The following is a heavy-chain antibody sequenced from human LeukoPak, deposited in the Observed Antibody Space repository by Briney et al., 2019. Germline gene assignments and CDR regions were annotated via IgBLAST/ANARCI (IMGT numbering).Heavy chain of an antibody. V-gene: IGHV3-21*01. D-gene: IGHD5-24*01. J-gene: IGHJ4*02. CDR3: AREGYSPRDGYNFNFDY. Sequence: GGSLRLSCAASGFTLSSYSMNWVRQAPGKGLEWVSSISSSSSYRYYADSVKGRFTISRDNAKNSLYLQMNGLRAEDTAVYYCAREGYSPRDGYNFNFDYWGQGTLVTVSS. CDR1: GFTLSSYS. CDR2: ISSSSSYR.